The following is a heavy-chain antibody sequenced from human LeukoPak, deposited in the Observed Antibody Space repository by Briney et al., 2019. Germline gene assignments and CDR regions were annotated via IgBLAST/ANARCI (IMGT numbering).Heavy chain of an antibody. CDR3: AKDRITIFGVVIMKGGYYFDY. CDR1: GFTFSSYA. J-gene: IGHJ4*02. V-gene: IGHV3-23*01. D-gene: IGHD3-3*01. Sequence: PGGSLRLSCAASGFTFSSYAMSWVRQAPGKGLEWVAAISGSGGSTYYADSVKGRFTISRDNSKNTLYLQMNSLRAEDTAVYYCAKDRITIFGVVIMKGGYYFDYWGQGTLVTVS. CDR2: ISGSGGST.